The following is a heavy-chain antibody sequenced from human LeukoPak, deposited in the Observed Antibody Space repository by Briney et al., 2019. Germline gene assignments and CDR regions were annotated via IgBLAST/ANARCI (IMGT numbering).Heavy chain of an antibody. Sequence: GGSLRLSCAGSKFTFSNYWMTWVRQAPGKGLEWVSYISSSGSTIYYADSVKGRFTISRDNAKNSLYLQMNSLRAEDTAVYYCARLGTRGLRFDPWGQGTLVTVSS. D-gene: IGHD3-16*01. V-gene: IGHV3-48*04. J-gene: IGHJ5*02. CDR3: ARLGTRGLRFDP. CDR2: ISSSGSTI. CDR1: KFTFSNYW.